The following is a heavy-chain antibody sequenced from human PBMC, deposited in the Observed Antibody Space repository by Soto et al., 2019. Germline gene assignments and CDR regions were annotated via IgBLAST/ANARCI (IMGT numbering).Heavy chain of an antibody. CDR1: GGSISSSNW. CDR2: IYHGGST. V-gene: IGHV4-4*03. D-gene: IGHD1-1*01. Sequence: KLRKTLSLTCAVSGGSISSSNWWSWVRQPPGKGLEWIGEIYHGGSTNYNPSLKSRVTISVDKSKNQFSLKLSSVTAADTAVYYCARSNDHWPHDYWGQGTLVTVSS. CDR3: ARSNDHWPHDY. J-gene: IGHJ4*02.